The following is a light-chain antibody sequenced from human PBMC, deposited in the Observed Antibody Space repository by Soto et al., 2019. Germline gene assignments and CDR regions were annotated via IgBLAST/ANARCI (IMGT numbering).Light chain of an antibody. Sequence: EIVLTQSPGTLSLSPGERATLSCRASQSVSSSYLAWYQQKPGQAPRLLIYGASSRATGIPDRFSGSGSGTDFTLTISRLEPEDFAVYYCQQYVSSPALTVGGGTKVEIK. CDR2: GAS. V-gene: IGKV3-20*01. J-gene: IGKJ4*01. CDR3: QQYVSSPALT. CDR1: QSVSSSY.